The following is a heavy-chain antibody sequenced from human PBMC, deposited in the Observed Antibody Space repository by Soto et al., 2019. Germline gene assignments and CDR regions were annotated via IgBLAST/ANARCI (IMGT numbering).Heavy chain of an antibody. D-gene: IGHD5-12*01. CDR3: ARNRGYNQFDF. CDR2: MNEDGSKK. Sequence: GSLRLSCAASAFTFSNYWMMWIRQAPGKGLEWVAHMNEDGSKKYYVDSVTGRFTISRDNAKNSLYLQLNSLRAEDTAVYYCARNRGYNQFDFWGQGTLVTVSS. V-gene: IGHV3-7*01. J-gene: IGHJ4*02. CDR1: AFTFSNYW.